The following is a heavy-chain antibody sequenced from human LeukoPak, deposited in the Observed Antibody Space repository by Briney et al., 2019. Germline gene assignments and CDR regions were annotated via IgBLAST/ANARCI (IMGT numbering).Heavy chain of an antibody. CDR3: ATARYCSSTSCYTTTSYAFDI. CDR2: ISAYNGNT. Sequence: ASVKVSCKASGYTFTGYGISWVRQAPGQGLEWMGWISAYNGNTNYAQKLQGRVTMTTDTSTSTAYMELRSLRSDDTAVYYCATARYCSSTSCYTTTSYAFDIWGQGTMVTVSS. CDR1: GYTFTGYG. V-gene: IGHV1-18*01. J-gene: IGHJ3*02. D-gene: IGHD2-2*02.